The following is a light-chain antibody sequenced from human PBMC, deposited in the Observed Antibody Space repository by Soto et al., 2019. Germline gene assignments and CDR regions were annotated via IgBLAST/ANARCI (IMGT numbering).Light chain of an antibody. CDR1: QSVRSW. V-gene: IGKV1-5*03. J-gene: IGKJ1*01. CDR2: KAS. CDR3: QHYNSYSEA. Sequence: DIHITHSPSTLSASLGXIXXXXXRASQSVRSWLAWYQQKPGKAPKLLIYKASTLKSGVPSRFSGSGSGTEFTLTISSLQPDDFATYYCQHYNSYSEACGQGTKVE.